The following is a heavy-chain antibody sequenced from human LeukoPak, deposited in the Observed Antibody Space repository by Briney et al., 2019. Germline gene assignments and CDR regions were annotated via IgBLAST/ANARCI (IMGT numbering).Heavy chain of an antibody. CDR3: TTAGGGSADYCYYYGMDV. V-gene: IGHV3-15*01. CDR1: GFTFSNAC. Sequence: GGSVTLSCAASGFTFSNACMRWVRQAPGKGLEWVVCIKSKTENGTTDYAAPVKGRFTITRDDSKNTLYLKMNSLKTEDTAVYYDTTAGGGSADYCYYYGMDVWGQGTTVTVSS. CDR2: IKSKTENGTT. J-gene: IGHJ6*02. D-gene: IGHD3-10*01.